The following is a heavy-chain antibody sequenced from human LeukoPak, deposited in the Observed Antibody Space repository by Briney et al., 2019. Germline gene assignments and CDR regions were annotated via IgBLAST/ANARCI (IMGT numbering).Heavy chain of an antibody. CDR3: ARGSGRFGEYFFDY. J-gene: IGHJ4*02. Sequence: ASETLSLTCTVSGGSIRSFFWSWLRQPPGKPLEWIGSIYYGGSTYYNPSLKSRVTISVDTSKNQFSLKLSSVTAADTAVYYCARGSGRFGEYFFDYWGQGTLVTVSS. CDR1: GGSIRSFF. D-gene: IGHD3-10*01. V-gene: IGHV4-59*05. CDR2: IYYGGST.